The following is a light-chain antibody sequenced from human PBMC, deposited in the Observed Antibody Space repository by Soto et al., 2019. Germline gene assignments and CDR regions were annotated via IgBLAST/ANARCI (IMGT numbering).Light chain of an antibody. J-gene: IGLJ2*01. CDR1: SSDVGGYNY. V-gene: IGLV2-14*01. CDR2: DVS. CDR3: SSYTSSSPPHVV. Sequence: QSALTQPASVSGSPGQSITISCTGTSSDVGGYNYVSWYQQHPGKAPKLMIYDVSNRPSGVPNRFSGSKSGNTASLTISGLQAEDEADYYCSSYTSSSPPHVVFGGGTKLTVL.